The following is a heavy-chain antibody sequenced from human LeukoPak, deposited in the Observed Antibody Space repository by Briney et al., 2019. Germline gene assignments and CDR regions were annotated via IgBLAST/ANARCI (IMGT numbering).Heavy chain of an antibody. J-gene: IGHJ4*02. V-gene: IGHV3-21*01. CDR1: GFTFSSYS. CDR3: ARAGVLRYFDWLFPLDY. Sequence: PGGSLRLSCAASGFTFSSYSMNWVRQAPGKGLEWVSSISSSSSYIYYADSVKGRFTISGDNAKNSLYLQMNSLRAEDTAVYYCARAGVLRYFDWLFPLDYWGQGTLVTVSS. CDR2: ISSSSSYI. D-gene: IGHD3-9*01.